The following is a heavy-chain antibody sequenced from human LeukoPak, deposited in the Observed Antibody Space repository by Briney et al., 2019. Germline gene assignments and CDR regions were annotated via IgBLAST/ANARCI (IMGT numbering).Heavy chain of an antibody. CDR1: GFTFSGYG. J-gene: IGHJ5*02. Sequence: PGGSLRLSCAVSGFTFSGYGMHWVRQAPGKGLEWVAAICYDGTNIYYADSVKGRFTVSRDNSKNTLYLQMNSLRAEDTAVYYCARDAGGTDQLSNWFDPWGQGTLVTVSS. CDR3: ARDAGGTDQLSNWFDP. CDR2: ICYDGTNI. D-gene: IGHD2-2*01. V-gene: IGHV3-33*01.